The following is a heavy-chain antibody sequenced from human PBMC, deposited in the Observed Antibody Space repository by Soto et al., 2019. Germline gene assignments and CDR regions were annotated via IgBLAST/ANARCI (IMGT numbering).Heavy chain of an antibody. J-gene: IGHJ6*02. CDR2: IYHSGST. CDR3: ARGPFGGDYYYYYGMDV. D-gene: IGHD2-21*02. V-gene: IGHV4-30-2*01. CDR1: CGSISSGGYS. Sequence: SETLSLTCAVSCGSISSGGYSWSWIRQPPGKGLEWIGYIYHSGSTYYNPSLKSRVTISVDRSKNQFSLKLSSVTAADTAVYYCARGPFGGDYYYYYGMDVWGQGTTVTVSS.